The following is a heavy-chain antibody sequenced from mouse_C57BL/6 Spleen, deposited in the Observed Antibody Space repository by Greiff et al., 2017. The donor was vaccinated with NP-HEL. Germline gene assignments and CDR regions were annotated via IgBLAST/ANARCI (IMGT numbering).Heavy chain of an antibody. CDR2: IDPSDSYT. J-gene: IGHJ4*01. CDR1: GYTFTSYW. V-gene: IGHV1-69*01. CDR3: ARRSSGYVDYAMDY. Sequence: QVQLQQSGAELVMPGASVKLSCKASGYTFTSYWMHWVKQRPGQGLEWIGEIDPSDSYTNYNQKFKGKSTLTVDKSSSTAYMQLSSLTSEDSAVYYCARRSSGYVDYAMDYWGQGTSVTVSS. D-gene: IGHD3-2*02.